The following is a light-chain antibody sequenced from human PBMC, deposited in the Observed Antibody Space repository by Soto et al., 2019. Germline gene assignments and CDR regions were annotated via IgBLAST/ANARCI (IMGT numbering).Light chain of an antibody. Sequence: EIVMTQSPATLSVSPGERATLSCRASESVSGNLAWYQQTPGQAPRLLILGASTRAIGIPARLRGSGSGTQFTLTITSLQSEDFAVYYCQQYNNWPRTFGQGTKVDIK. CDR2: GAS. V-gene: IGKV3-15*01. J-gene: IGKJ1*01. CDR3: QQYNNWPRT. CDR1: ESVSGN.